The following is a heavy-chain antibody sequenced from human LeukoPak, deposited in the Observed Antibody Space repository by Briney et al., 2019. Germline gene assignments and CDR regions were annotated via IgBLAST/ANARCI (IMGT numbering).Heavy chain of an antibody. D-gene: IGHD3-22*01. V-gene: IGHV3-21*01. Sequence: KPGGSLRLSCAASGFTFSSYSMNWVRQAPGKGLEWVSSISSSSSYIYYADSVKGRFTISRDNAKNSLYLQMNSLRAEDTAVYYCARDLVESVVITTDAFDIWGQGAMVTVSS. CDR3: ARDLVESVVITTDAFDI. CDR2: ISSSSSYI. CDR1: GFTFSSYS. J-gene: IGHJ3*02.